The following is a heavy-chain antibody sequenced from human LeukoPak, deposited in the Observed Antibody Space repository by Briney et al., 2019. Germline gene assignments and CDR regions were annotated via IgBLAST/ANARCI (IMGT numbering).Heavy chain of an antibody. J-gene: IGHJ4*02. D-gene: IGHD5-18*01. V-gene: IGHV3-30*18. CDR1: GFTFRSYG. Sequence: PGGSLRLSCVASGFTFRSYGMHWVRQAPGKGLEWVAVISDDGNKKYYADSVKGRFTISRDSSKNTLYLQMNSLRVEDTAVYYCAKDNKRYSYDYWGQGTLVTVSS. CDR3: AKDNKRYSYDY. CDR2: ISDDGNKK.